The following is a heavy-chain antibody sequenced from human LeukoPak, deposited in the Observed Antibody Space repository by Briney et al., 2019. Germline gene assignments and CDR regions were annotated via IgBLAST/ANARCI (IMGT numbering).Heavy chain of an antibody. Sequence: GGSLRLSCAASGFTFSSYTMNWVRQPPGKGLEWVSNIGTSSTTIYYADSVKGRFTISRDNAKNSLYLQMNSLRAEDTAVYYCARGLGYPYGAFDIWGQGTMVTVSS. J-gene: IGHJ3*02. D-gene: IGHD3-10*01. CDR2: IGTSSTTI. CDR3: ARGLGYPYGAFDI. CDR1: GFTFSSYT. V-gene: IGHV3-48*01.